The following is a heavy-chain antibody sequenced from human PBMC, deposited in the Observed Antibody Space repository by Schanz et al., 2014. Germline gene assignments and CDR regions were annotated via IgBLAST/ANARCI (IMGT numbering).Heavy chain of an antibody. CDR1: GFSFSSYT. V-gene: IGHV3-23*04. D-gene: IGHD2-15*01. CDR3: VKDDRGDVVVVAANY. CDR2: LSGDGGTT. J-gene: IGHJ4*02. Sequence: EVQLVESGGGMVQPGGSLRLSCAASGFSFSSYTMSWVRQAPGKGLQWVSSLSGDGGTTHYADSVKGRFTISRDNSRNTVYLQMSSLRAEDTAVYYCVKDDRGDVVVVAANYWGQGAQVIVSS.